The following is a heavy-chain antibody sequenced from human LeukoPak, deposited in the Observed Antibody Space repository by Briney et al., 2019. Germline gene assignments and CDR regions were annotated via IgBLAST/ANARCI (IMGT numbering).Heavy chain of an antibody. CDR3: AREFFPYGFGELGFEI. CDR1: GGSISSGGYS. J-gene: IGHJ5*02. CDR2: IYHSGST. V-gene: IGHV4-30-2*01. D-gene: IGHD3-10*01. Sequence: PSQTLSLTCAVSGGSISSGGYSWSWIRQPPGKGLEWIVYIYHSGSTYYNPSLKSRVTISVDTSKNQFSLKLSSVTAADTAVYYCAREFFPYGFGELGFEIWGQGTLVTVSS.